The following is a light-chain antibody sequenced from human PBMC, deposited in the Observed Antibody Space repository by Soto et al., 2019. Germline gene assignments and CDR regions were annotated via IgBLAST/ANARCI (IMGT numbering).Light chain of an antibody. CDR3: QQSYSTPYT. CDR2: GAS. Sequence: DIQMTQSPSSLSASVGDRVTITCRASQSISSYLNWYQQKPGKAPKLLIYGASSLQSGVPSRFSGSGSGTDFTLTISHLQPEDFATYYCQQSYSTPYTCGQGTKLEIK. J-gene: IGKJ2*01. CDR1: QSISSY. V-gene: IGKV1-39*01.